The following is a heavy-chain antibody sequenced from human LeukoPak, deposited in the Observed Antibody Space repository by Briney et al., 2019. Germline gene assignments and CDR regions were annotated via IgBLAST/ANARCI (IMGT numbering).Heavy chain of an antibody. V-gene: IGHV1-8*01. CDR3: ARGQDGDYSWYFDL. D-gene: IGHD4-17*01. CDR1: GYTFTSYD. J-gene: IGHJ2*01. CDR2: MNPNSGNT. Sequence: ASVKVSCKASGYTFTSYDINWVRQATGQGLEWMGWMNPNSGNTGYAQKFQGRVTMTRNTSISTAYMELSSLRSEDTAVYYCARGQDGDYSWYFDLWGRGTLVTVSS.